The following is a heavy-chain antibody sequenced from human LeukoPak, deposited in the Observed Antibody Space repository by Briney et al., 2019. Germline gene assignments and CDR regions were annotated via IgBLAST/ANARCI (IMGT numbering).Heavy chain of an antibody. J-gene: IGHJ3*02. CDR1: GGSISSGGYY. CDR2: IYYSGST. V-gene: IGHV4-31*03. Sequence: SETLSLTCTVSGGSISSGGYYWSWIRQHPGKGLEWIGYIYYSGSTYYNPSLKSRVTISVDTSKNQFPLKLSSVTAADTAVYYCARGRGGNSGAFDIWGQGAMVTVSS. CDR3: ARGRGGNSGAFDI. D-gene: IGHD4-23*01.